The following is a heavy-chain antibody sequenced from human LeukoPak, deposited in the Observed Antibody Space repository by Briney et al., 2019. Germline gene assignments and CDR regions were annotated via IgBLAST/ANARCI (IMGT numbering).Heavy chain of an antibody. D-gene: IGHD6-19*01. CDR3: ARADDSSGYVADAFDI. V-gene: IGHV3-48*03. Sequence: SGGSLRLSCAASGFTFNKYGLNWVRQAPGKGLEWVSYISSSGSTIYYADSVKGRFTISRDNAKNSLYLQMNSLRAEDTAVYYCARADDSSGYVADAFDIWGQGTMVTVSS. CDR2: ISSSGSTI. J-gene: IGHJ3*02. CDR1: GFTFNKYG.